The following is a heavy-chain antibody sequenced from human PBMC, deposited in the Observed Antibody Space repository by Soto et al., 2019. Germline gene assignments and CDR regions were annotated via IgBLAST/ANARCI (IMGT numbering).Heavy chain of an antibody. CDR2: LSDSGGSI. CDR1: GFTFSRHA. CDR3: AKVSSSWYAGFFDL. J-gene: IGHJ4*02. D-gene: IGHD6-13*01. Sequence: PGVSLRLSCTASGFTFSRHALPWVRQAPGKGLEWVSGLSDSGGSIYYADSVKGRFTISRDNSMNTLYLQMNTLRAEDTAIYYCAKVSSSWYAGFFDLWGQGP. V-gene: IGHV3-23*01.